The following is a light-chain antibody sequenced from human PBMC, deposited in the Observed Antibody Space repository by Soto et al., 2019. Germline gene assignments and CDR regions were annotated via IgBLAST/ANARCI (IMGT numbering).Light chain of an antibody. J-gene: IGKJ2*01. Sequence: EIVLTQSPGTLSLPPGERATLSCRASQSVSSNYLAWYQQKPGQAPRLLIYRASSRATGIPDRFSGSGSGTDFTLTISRLEPEDFAVYYCQQYGSSYTFGQGTKLEIK. CDR2: RAS. CDR1: QSVSSNY. V-gene: IGKV3-20*01. CDR3: QQYGSSYT.